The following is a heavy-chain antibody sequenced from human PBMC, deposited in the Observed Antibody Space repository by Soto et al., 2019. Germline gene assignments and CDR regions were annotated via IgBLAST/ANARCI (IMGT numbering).Heavy chain of an antibody. Sequence: SETLSLTCIVCGGSLSYYFWSWIRLSPGKGLEWMGYIYFSGSTAYNPSLKSRVTISLDTSNNQFSLKLNSVTAADTAVYYCARLIQSYGSGSDREYFDFWGQGNLVT. J-gene: IGHJ4*02. CDR1: GGSLSYYF. CDR3: ARLIQSYGSGSDREYFDF. D-gene: IGHD3-10*01. V-gene: IGHV4-59*08. CDR2: IYFSGST.